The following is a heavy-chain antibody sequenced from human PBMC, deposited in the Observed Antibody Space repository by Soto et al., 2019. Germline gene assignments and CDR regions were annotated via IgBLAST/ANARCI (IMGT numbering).Heavy chain of an antibody. CDR3: ARLPKFIWFGALTSRAYYVNY. CDR2: IYPGDSDT. CDR1: GYSFSAYW. Sequence: GESLKSSCTGSGYSFSAYWIAWVRQIPGKVLELMGIIYPGDSDTRYSQSFQGQVTISADTSTKTAYLQWSSLKASDTAIYYCARLPKFIWFGALTSRAYYVNYGGPGTMVTVSS. D-gene: IGHD3-10*01. J-gene: IGHJ4*02. V-gene: IGHV5-51*01.